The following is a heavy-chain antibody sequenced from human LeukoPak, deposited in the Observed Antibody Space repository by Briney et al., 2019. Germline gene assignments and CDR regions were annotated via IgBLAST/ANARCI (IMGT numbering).Heavy chain of an antibody. Sequence: GGSLRLSCTVSGFTVSSNSMSWVRQAPGKGLEWVSFIYSGGNTHYSDSVKGRFTISRDNSKNTLYLQMNSLRADDTAVYYCARRAGEYSHPYGYWGQGTLVTVSS. CDR3: ARRAGEYSHPYGY. D-gene: IGHD4-17*01. CDR2: IYSGGNT. V-gene: IGHV3-53*01. J-gene: IGHJ4*02. CDR1: GFTVSSNS.